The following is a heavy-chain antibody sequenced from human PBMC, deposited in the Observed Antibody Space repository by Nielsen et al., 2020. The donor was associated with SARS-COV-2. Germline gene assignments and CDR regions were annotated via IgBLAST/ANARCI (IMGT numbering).Heavy chain of an antibody. CDR3: ARPYENDWHLDL. Sequence: GGSLRLSCAASGFAFSDFYMTWIRQAPGKGLEWVSYISSNTGSYTNYADSVKGRFTISRDNAKNTVYLQMNSLRADDTAVYYCARPYENDWHLDLWGRGSLITVSS. D-gene: IGHD3-22*01. V-gene: IGHV3-11*03. J-gene: IGHJ2*01. CDR2: ISSNTGSYT. CDR1: GFAFSDFY.